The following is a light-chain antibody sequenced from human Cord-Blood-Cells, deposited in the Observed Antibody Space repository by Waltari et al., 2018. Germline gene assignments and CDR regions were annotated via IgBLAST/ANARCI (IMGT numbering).Light chain of an antibody. CDR3: AAWDDSLSVWV. CDR2: RNN. J-gene: IGLJ3*02. CDR1: SSNIGSNY. V-gene: IGLV1-47*01. Sequence: QSVLTQLPSASGTPGPRVTISCSGSSSNIGSNYVYWYQQLPGTAPKLLIYRNNQRPSGVPDRFSGSKSGTSASLAISGLRSEDEADYYCAAWDDSLSVWVFGGGTKLTVL.